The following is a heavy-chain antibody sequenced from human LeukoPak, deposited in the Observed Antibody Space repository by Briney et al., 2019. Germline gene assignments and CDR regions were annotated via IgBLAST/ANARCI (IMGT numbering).Heavy chain of an antibody. V-gene: IGHV1-2*06. Sequence: ASVTVSCKASGYTFNAYFIHWVRQAPGQGLEWMGRISPNSDDTSYAEQFQGRVTMTRGTSDTTVYMEVTRLRSDDTAVYYCARDLRKGGSGDLDSRGPGTLVTVSS. CDR1: GYTFNAYF. D-gene: IGHD2-21*01. CDR3: ARDLRKGGSGDLDS. CDR2: ISPNSDDT. J-gene: IGHJ4*02.